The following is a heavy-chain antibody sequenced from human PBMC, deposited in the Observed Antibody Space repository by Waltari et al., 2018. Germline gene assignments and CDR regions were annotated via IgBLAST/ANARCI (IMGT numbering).Heavy chain of an antibody. CDR1: GYTFTSYD. CDR2: MNPNSGNT. V-gene: IGHV1-8*01. J-gene: IGHJ4*02. D-gene: IGHD3-22*01. Sequence: QVQLVQSGAEVKKPGASVKVSCKASGYTFTSYDINWVRQATGQGLEWMGWMNPNSGNTGYAQKFQGRVTRTRNTSISTAYMELSSLRSEDTAVYYCARGAYYDSSGSPGYFDYWGQGTLVTVSA. CDR3: ARGAYYDSSGSPGYFDY.